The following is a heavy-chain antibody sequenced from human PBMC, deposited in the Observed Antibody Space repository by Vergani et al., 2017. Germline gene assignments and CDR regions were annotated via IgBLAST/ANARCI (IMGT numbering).Heavy chain of an antibody. J-gene: IGHJ4*02. CDR3: ARVAEAVAYYFDY. CDR1: GFTFSSYW. Sequence: EVQLVESGGGLVQPGGSLRLSCAASGFTFSSYWMHWVRQAPGKGLVWVSRINSDGSSTSYAESVKGRFTISRENAKNTLYLQMNSLRAEDTAVYYCARVAEAVAYYFDYWGQGTLVTVSS. V-gene: IGHV3-74*01. CDR2: INSDGSST. D-gene: IGHD6-19*01.